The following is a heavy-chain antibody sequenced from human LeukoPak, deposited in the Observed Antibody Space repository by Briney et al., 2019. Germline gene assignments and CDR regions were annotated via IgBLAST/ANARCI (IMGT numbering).Heavy chain of an antibody. CDR1: GYSISSGYY. V-gene: IGHV4-38-2*02. D-gene: IGHD5-24*01. CDR3: ARARREMVDY. Sequence: PSETLSLTXTVSGYSISSGYYWGWIRQPPGKWLEWIGSIYHSGSTYYNPSLKGRVTISVETSKNQFSLKLSSVTAADTAVYYCARARREMVDYWGQGTLVTISS. J-gene: IGHJ4*02. CDR2: IYHSGST.